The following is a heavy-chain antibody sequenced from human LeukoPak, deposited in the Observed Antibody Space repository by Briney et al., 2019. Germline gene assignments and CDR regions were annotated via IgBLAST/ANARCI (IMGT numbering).Heavy chain of an antibody. V-gene: IGHV3-7*01. CDR2: IREDGSQK. D-gene: IGHD3-10*01. Sequence: GGSLRLSCVASGFTYSSCWMTWVRQAPGKGLEWVASIREDGSQKTAVDSVRGRFTISRDNAKNSLYLQMNSLRAEDTAVYYCARVHLTVRGPISHYFDYWGQGTLVTVSS. CDR3: ARVHLTVRGPISHYFDY. J-gene: IGHJ4*02. CDR1: GFTYSSCW.